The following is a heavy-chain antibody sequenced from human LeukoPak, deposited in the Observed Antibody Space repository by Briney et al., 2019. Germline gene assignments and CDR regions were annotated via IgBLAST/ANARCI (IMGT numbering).Heavy chain of an antibody. CDR1: GFSFDDFV. CDR2: INWNSAII. D-gene: IGHD4/OR15-4a*01. Sequence: PGRSLRLSCAASGFSFDDFVMHWVRQAPGKGLGWGSGINWNSAIIGYADSVKGRFTISRDNAKNSLYLQMNSLRPEDTAFYYCARGPDYRFDRWGQGTLVTVSS. V-gene: IGHV3-9*01. J-gene: IGHJ4*02. CDR3: ARGPDYRFDR.